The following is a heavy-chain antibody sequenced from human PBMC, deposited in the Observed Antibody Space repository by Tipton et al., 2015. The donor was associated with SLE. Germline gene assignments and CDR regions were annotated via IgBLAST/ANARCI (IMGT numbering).Heavy chain of an antibody. CDR2: INHSGST. CDR3: ARAFRETRTYYYYYMDV. Sequence: TLSLTCAVYGGSFSGYYWSWIRQPPGKGLEWIGEINHSGSTNYNPSLKSRVTISVDTSKNQFSLKLSSVTAADTAVYYCARAFRETRTYYYYYMDVWGKGTTVTVSS. D-gene: IGHD3-10*01. V-gene: IGHV4-34*01. CDR1: GGSFSGYY. J-gene: IGHJ6*03.